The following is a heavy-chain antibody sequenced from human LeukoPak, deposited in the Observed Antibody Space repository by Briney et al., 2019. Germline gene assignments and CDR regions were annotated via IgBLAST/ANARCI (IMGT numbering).Heavy chain of an antibody. CDR1: GFTFSSYA. CDR2: ISGSGGST. J-gene: IGHJ4*02. Sequence: PGGSLRLSCAASGFTFSSYAMSWVRQAPGKGLEWVSAISGSGGSTYYADSVKGRFTISRDNSKNTLYLQMNSLRAEDTAVYYCAKALGYCSGGSCLSFDYWGQGTLVTVSS. V-gene: IGHV3-23*01. CDR3: AKALGYCSGGSCLSFDY. D-gene: IGHD2-15*01.